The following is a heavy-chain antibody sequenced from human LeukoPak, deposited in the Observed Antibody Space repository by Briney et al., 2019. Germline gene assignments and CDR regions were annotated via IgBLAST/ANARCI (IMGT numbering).Heavy chain of an antibody. CDR3: ARAVSGRFDY. CDR1: GGSFSGYY. V-gene: IGHV4-59*08. J-gene: IGHJ4*02. Sequence: SETLSLTCAVYGGSFSGYYWSWIRQPPGKGLEWTGYIYYSGSTNYNPSLNSRVTTSVDTSKNQFSLRLSSVTAADTAIYYCARAVSGRFDYWGQGTLVTVSS. D-gene: IGHD6-19*01. CDR2: IYYSGST.